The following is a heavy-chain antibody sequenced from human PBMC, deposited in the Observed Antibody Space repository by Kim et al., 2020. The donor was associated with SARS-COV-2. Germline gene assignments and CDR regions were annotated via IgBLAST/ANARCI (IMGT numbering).Heavy chain of an antibody. CDR3: ARERSGGWFADY. CDR1: GFTFSSYW. CDR2: INSDGSST. V-gene: IGHV3-74*01. Sequence: GGSLRLSCAASGFTFSSYWTHWVRQAPGKGLVWVSRINSDGSSTNYADSVKGRFTISRDNAKNTLYLQMNSLRAEDTAVYYCARERSGGWFADYWGQGTLVTVSS. D-gene: IGHD6-19*01. J-gene: IGHJ4*02.